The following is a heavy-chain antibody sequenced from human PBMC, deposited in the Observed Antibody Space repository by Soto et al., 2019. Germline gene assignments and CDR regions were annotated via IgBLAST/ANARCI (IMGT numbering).Heavy chain of an antibody. J-gene: IGHJ5*02. CDR1: GGSISSYY. Sequence: SETLSLTCTVSGGSISSYYWSWIRQPPGKGLEWIGYIYYSGSTNYNPSLKSRVTISVDTSKNQFSLKLSSVTAADTAVYYCARQTTYYDFWSGYQTNCFHPWGQGTLVTVSS. CDR2: IYYSGST. V-gene: IGHV4-59*08. D-gene: IGHD3-3*01. CDR3: ARQTTYYDFWSGYQTNCFHP.